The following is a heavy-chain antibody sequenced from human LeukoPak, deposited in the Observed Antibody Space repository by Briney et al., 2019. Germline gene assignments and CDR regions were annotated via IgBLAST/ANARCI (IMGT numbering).Heavy chain of an antibody. J-gene: IGHJ4*02. CDR2: ISGSGGST. CDR1: GFTFSSYA. D-gene: IGHD6-19*01. V-gene: IGHV3-23*01. Sequence: GGSLRLSFVAPGFTFSSYAMNWVRQAPGKGLEWVSAISGSGGSTYYADSVKGRFTISRDNSKSTLYLQMNSLRAEDTAVYYCAKKSVADVPPLHWGQGTLVTVSS. CDR3: AKKSVADVPPLH.